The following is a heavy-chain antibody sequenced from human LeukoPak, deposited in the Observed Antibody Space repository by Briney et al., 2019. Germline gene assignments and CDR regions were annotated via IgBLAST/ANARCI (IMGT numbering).Heavy chain of an antibody. D-gene: IGHD2-21*02. Sequence: ASVKVSCKASGYTFTSYGISWVRQAPGQGLEWMGWISAYNGNTNYAQKLQGRVTMTTDTSTSTAYMELRSLRSDDTAVYYCARGTAPLGYYYYGMDVWGQGTTVTVSS. V-gene: IGHV1-18*01. CDR3: ARGTAPLGYYYYGMDV. CDR1: GYTFTSYG. CDR2: ISAYNGNT. J-gene: IGHJ6*02.